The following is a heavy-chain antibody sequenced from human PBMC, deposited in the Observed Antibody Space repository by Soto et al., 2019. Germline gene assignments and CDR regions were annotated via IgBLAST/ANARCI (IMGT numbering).Heavy chain of an antibody. Sequence: VGSLRLSCAASGFTFSSYAMHWVRQAPGKGLEWVAVISYDGSNKYYADSVKGRFTISRDNSKNTLYLQMNSLRAEDTAVYYCARDEGDCSSTSCYTAFGMGVWGQGTTVTVS. D-gene: IGHD2-2*02. CDR3: ARDEGDCSSTSCYTAFGMGV. J-gene: IGHJ6*02. V-gene: IGHV3-30-3*01. CDR1: GFTFSSYA. CDR2: ISYDGSNK.